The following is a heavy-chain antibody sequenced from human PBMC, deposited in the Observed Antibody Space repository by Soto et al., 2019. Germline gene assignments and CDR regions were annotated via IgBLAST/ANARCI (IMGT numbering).Heavy chain of an antibody. Sequence: QVQLVQSGPEVKKPGASVKVSCEASGYTFTTSGISWVRQAPGQGLEWMGWISTYNGDTNSAQKFQGRVTMTADTSTGTVYMELMSLKSDDTAVYYCARQGSWPYYYYGLDVWGQETTVTVSS. CDR2: ISTYNGDT. D-gene: IGHD1-26*01. V-gene: IGHV1-18*01. CDR1: GYTFTTSG. CDR3: ARQGSWPYYYYGLDV. J-gene: IGHJ6*02.